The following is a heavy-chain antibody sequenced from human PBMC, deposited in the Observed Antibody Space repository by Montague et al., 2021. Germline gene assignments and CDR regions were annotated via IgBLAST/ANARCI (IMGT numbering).Heavy chain of an antibody. V-gene: IGHV3-23*01. CDR2: T. J-gene: IGHJ6*02. CDR3: ARDQNYGMDV. Sequence: TYYANSVKGRFTISRDNSKNTLYLQMNSLRGEDTAVYYCARDQNYGMDVWGQGNTVIV.